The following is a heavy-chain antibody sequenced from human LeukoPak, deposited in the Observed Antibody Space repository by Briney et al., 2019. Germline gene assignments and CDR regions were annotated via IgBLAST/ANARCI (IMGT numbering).Heavy chain of an antibody. J-gene: IGHJ4*02. CDR3: ARDLYGDSSFDY. D-gene: IGHD4-17*01. CDR1: GFTFNKSW. CDR2: IKEDGTQK. V-gene: IGHV3-7*03. Sequence: GGSLRLSCAASGFTFNKSWMSWVRQAPGKGPEWLANIKEDGTQKYYVDSVRGRFTISRDNAENSLYLQMNSLRAEDTAVYYCARDLYGDSSFDYWGQGTLVTVSS.